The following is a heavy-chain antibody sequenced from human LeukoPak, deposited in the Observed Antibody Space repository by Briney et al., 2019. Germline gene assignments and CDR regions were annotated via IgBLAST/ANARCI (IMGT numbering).Heavy chain of an antibody. V-gene: IGHV3-33*07. CDR2: IWYDGSNK. J-gene: IGHJ6*03. CDR3: ARARGWEPNYYYYYMDV. D-gene: IGHD1-26*01. Sequence: GGSLRLSCIPSGFTFNSYAMFWVRQAPGKGLEWVSLIWYDGSNKYYADSVKGRFTVSRDNSKNSLFLQMNSLRAEDTAVYYCARARGWEPNYYYYYMDVWGRGTTVTVSS. CDR1: GFTFNSYA.